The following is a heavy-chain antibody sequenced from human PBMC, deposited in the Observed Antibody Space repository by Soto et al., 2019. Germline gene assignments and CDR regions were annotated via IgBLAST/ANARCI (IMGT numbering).Heavy chain of an antibody. CDR1: GYTFTSYD. D-gene: IGHD3-10*01. V-gene: IGHV1-8*01. CDR2: MNSNSGNT. J-gene: IGHJ4*02. Sequence: ASVKVSCKASGYTFTSYDINWVRQATGQGLEWMGCMNSNSGNTGYEQKFQGRVTMTRNTSISTAYMELSSLRSEDTAVYYCASGGVFFFAHPPNPFDYWGQGTLVTVSS. CDR3: ASGGVFFFAHPPNPFDY.